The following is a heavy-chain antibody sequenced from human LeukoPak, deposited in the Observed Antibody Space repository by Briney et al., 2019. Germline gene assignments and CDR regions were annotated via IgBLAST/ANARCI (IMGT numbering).Heavy chain of an antibody. CDR3: ARDSPHDYVDYSNPFDY. V-gene: IGHV1-69*05. J-gene: IGHJ4*02. D-gene: IGHD4-17*01. Sequence: ASVKVSCKASGYTFTGYYMHWVRQAPGQGLEWMGRIIPIFGTANYAQKFQGRVTITTDESTSTAYMELSSLRSEDTAVYYCARDSPHDYVDYSNPFDYWGQGTLVTVSS. CDR2: IIPIFGTA. CDR1: GYTFTGYY.